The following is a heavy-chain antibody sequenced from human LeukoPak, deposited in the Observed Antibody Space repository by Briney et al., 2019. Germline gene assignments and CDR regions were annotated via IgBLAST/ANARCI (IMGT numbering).Heavy chain of an antibody. Sequence: SQTLSLTLAISGDSVSSNSAALNWVRQSPSRGLEWLGRTYYRSKWSNDYAVSVKSRITINPDTSKNQFTLQLNSVTPEDTAGYYCARLHCTSTSCSIDPWGQGTLVTVSS. CDR1: GDSVSSNSAA. D-gene: IGHD2-2*01. CDR3: ARLHCTSTSCSIDP. V-gene: IGHV6-1*01. CDR2: TYYRSKWSN. J-gene: IGHJ5*02.